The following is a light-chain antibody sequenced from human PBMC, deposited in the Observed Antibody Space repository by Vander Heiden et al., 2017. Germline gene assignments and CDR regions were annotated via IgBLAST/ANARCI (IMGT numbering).Light chain of an antibody. Sequence: DTQMTRSPSTLSPSVEDRVTIPCRPSQTIPKWLAWYQQKPGKAPELLIYDASTLQSGVPSRFSGAGSGTEFTLTISSLQPDDFATYYCQQYYTFPWTFGRGTKVDIK. J-gene: IGKJ1*01. V-gene: IGKV1-5*01. CDR1: QTIPKW. CDR2: DAS. CDR3: QQYYTFPWT.